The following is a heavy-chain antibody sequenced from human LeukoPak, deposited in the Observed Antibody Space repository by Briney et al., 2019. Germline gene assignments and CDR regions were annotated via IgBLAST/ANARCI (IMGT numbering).Heavy chain of an antibody. J-gene: IGHJ4*02. CDR1: GYTFTSYG. V-gene: IGHV1-18*03. CDR3: ARDAGLYCSSTSCYGIGGDY. Sequence: ASVKVSCKASGYTFTSYGISWVRQAPGQGLEWMGWISAYNGNTNYAQKLQGRVTMTTDTSTSTAYMELRSLRSDDMAVYYCARDAGLYCSSTSCYGIGGDYWGQGTLVTVSS. CDR2: ISAYNGNT. D-gene: IGHD2-2*01.